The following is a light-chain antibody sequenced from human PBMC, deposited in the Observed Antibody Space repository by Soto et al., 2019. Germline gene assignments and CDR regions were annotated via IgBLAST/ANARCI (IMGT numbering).Light chain of an antibody. Sequence: QSVLTQPPSASGTPGQRITISCSGSSSNSGSNTVNWYQQLPGTAPKLLIYSNKQRPSGVPDRFSGSKSGTSASLAISGLQSEDEAEYYCATWDDSLNGYVVFGGGTKLTVL. CDR2: SNK. CDR3: ATWDDSLNGYVV. J-gene: IGLJ2*01. V-gene: IGLV1-44*01. CDR1: SSNSGSNT.